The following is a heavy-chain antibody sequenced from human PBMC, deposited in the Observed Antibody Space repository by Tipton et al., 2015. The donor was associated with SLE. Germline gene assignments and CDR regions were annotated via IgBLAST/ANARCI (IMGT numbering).Heavy chain of an antibody. CDR2: IYSGGSST. V-gene: IGHV3-23*03. CDR3: AKDSF. J-gene: IGHJ3*01. Sequence: SLRLSCAASGFTFSSYAMSWVRQAPGKGLEWVSVIYSGGSSTYYADSAKGRFTISRDNSKNTLYLQMNSLRTEDTAVYYCAKDSFWGQGTMVIVSS. D-gene: IGHD3-16*01. CDR1: GFTFSSYA.